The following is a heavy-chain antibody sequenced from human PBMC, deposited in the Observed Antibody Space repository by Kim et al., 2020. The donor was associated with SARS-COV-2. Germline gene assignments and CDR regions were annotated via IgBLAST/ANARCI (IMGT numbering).Heavy chain of an antibody. CDR2: IKRDGSEK. CDR3: TSWGAGNY. D-gene: IGHD6-13*01. V-gene: IGHV3-7*01. J-gene: IGHJ4*02. Sequence: GGSLRLSCAASGFTFSNYWMSWVRQAPGKGLEWVANIKRDGSEKYYVDSVRGRFTISRDNAQNSLCLQMNSLRVEDTAVYYCTSWGAGNYWGPGTLVTVSS. CDR1: GFTFSNYW.